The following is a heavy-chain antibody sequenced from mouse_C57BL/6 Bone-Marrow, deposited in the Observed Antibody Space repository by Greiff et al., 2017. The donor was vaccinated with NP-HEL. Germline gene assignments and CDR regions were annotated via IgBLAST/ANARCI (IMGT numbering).Heavy chain of an antibody. CDR1: GYTFTSYW. Sequence: EVQLQQSGTVLARPGASVKMSCKTSGYTFTSYWMHWVKQRPGQGLEWIGAIYPGNSDTSYNQKFKGKAKLTAVTSASTAYMELSSLTNEDSAVYYCTRDHYYGTLYYFDYWGHGTTLTVSS. V-gene: IGHV1-5*01. CDR2: IYPGNSDT. J-gene: IGHJ2*01. CDR3: TRDHYYGTLYYFDY. D-gene: IGHD1-1*01.